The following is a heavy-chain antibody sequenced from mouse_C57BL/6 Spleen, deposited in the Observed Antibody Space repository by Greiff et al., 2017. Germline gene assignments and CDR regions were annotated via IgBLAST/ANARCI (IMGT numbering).Heavy chain of an antibody. CDR1: GYTFTDYY. CDR2: IYPGSGNT. V-gene: IGHV1-76*01. D-gene: IGHD2-4*01. Sequence: QVQLKESGAELVRPGASVKLSCKASGYTFTDYYINWVKQRPGQGLEWIARIYPGSGNTYYNEKFKGKATLTAEKSSSTAYMQLSSLTSEDSAVYFCAIYDYDVGYFDYWGQGTTLTVSS. J-gene: IGHJ2*01. CDR3: AIYDYDVGYFDY.